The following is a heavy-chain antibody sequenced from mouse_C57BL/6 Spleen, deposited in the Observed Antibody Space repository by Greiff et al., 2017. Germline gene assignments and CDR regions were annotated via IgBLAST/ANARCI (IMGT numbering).Heavy chain of an antibody. Sequence: EVKVVESGGGLVKPGGSLKLSCAASGFTFSSYAMSWVRQTPEKRLEWVATISDGGSYTYYPDNVKGRFTISRDNAKNNLYLQMSHLKSEDTAMYYCARESGDYYGSSYSYFDYWGQGTTLTVSS. V-gene: IGHV5-4*01. CDR2: ISDGGSYT. CDR3: ARESGDYYGSSYSYFDY. D-gene: IGHD1-1*01. CDR1: GFTFSSYA. J-gene: IGHJ2*01.